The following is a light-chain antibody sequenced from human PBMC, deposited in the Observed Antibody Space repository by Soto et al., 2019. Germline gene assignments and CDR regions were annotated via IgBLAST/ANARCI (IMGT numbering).Light chain of an antibody. CDR3: AAWDDSLNGVI. CDR2: SNN. J-gene: IGLJ2*01. Sequence: QSVLTQPPSASGTPGQRVTISCSGSISNIGSNTVNWYQQLPGTAPKLLIYSNNQRPSGVPDRFSGSKSGTSAALAISGLQSEDETDYYCAAWDDSLNGVICGGGTKLTVL. CDR1: ISNIGSNT. V-gene: IGLV1-44*01.